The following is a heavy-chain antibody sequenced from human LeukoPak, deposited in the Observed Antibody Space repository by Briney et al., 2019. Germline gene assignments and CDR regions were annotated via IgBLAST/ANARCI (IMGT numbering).Heavy chain of an antibody. CDR1: GFTFSSYG. V-gene: IGHV3-30*18. J-gene: IGHJ4*02. CDR3: AKNFGFGSSSWYDDYFDY. CDR2: ISYDGYNK. D-gene: IGHD6-13*01. Sequence: GGSLRLSCVVSGFTFSSYGMHWVRQAPGKGLEWVAVISYDGYNKYYADSVKGRFTISRDNSKNTLYLQMNSLRAEDTAVYYCAKNFGFGSSSWYDDYFDYWGQGSLVTVFS.